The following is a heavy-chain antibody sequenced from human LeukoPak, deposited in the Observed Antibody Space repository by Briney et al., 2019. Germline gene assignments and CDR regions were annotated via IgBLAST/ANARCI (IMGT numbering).Heavy chain of an antibody. V-gene: IGHV4-38-2*02. Sequence: SETLSLTCSVSGYSISSGYYWVWIRQPPGQGLGWIGSIYHNGHTYNNPSLKSRVTISVDTSKNQFSLKLSSVTAADTAVYYCARTTMVRGTYYMDVWGKGTTVTISS. D-gene: IGHD3-10*01. CDR3: ARTTMVRGTYYMDV. CDR1: GYSISSGYY. CDR2: IYHNGHT. J-gene: IGHJ6*03.